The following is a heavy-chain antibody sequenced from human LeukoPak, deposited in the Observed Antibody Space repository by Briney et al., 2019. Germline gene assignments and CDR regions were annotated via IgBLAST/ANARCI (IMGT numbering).Heavy chain of an antibody. D-gene: IGHD3-22*01. V-gene: IGHV1-18*04. J-gene: IGHJ5*02. Sequence: ASVKVSCKASGYTFTSYGISWVRQAPGQGLEWMGWISAYNGNTNYAQKLQGRVTMTTDTSTSTAYMELRSLRSDDTAVYYCARAHPTDYYDSSVDPWGQGTLVTVSS. CDR2: ISAYNGNT. CDR3: ARAHPTDYYDSSVDP. CDR1: GYTFTSYG.